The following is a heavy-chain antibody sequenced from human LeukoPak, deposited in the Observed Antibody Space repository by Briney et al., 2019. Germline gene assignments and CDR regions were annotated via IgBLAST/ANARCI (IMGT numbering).Heavy chain of an antibody. Sequence: GGSLRLSCAASGFTFRSYAMSWVRQAPGKGLEWVSIISHTGGSTYYADSVKGRFTISRDNSKNTLYVQINSLRAEDTAVYYCAKSGQYDGSGYYLVPFDYWGQGTLVTVSS. D-gene: IGHD3-22*01. CDR1: GFTFRSYA. J-gene: IGHJ4*02. CDR3: AKSGQYDGSGYYLVPFDY. V-gene: IGHV3-23*01. CDR2: ISHTGGST.